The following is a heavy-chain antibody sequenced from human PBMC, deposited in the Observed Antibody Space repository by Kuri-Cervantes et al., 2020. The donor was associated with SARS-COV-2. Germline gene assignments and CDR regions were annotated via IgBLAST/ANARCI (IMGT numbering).Heavy chain of an antibody. CDR3: ARADGITMIVETRPTDY. D-gene: IGHD3-22*01. V-gene: IGHV3-30*04. J-gene: IGHJ4*02. CDR1: GFTFSSYA. Sequence: GESLKISCAASGFTFSSYAMHWVRQAPGKVLEWVAVISYDGSNKYYADSVKGRFTISRDNSKNTLYLQMNSLRAEDTAVYYCARADGITMIVETRPTDYWGRGTLVTVSS. CDR2: ISYDGSNK.